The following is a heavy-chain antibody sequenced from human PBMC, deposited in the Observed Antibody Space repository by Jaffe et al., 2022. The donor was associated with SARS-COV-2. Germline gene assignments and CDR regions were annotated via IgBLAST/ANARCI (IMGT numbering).Heavy chain of an antibody. CDR2: ISASGGSR. Sequence: EVQLSESGGGLVRPGGSLRLSCAASGFTFKSFAMSWVRQAPGGGLEWVSHISASGGSRYFADSVKGRFAISRDNSKDTVYLQMNSLRAEDTAVYFCAKPRDIAGFGSWGQGTLVTVSS. D-gene: IGHD5-12*01. V-gene: IGHV3-23*01. CDR3: AKPRDIAGFGS. CDR1: GFTFKSFA. J-gene: IGHJ4*02.